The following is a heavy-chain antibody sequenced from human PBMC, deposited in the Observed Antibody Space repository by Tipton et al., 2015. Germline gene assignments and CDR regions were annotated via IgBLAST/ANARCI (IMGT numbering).Heavy chain of an antibody. D-gene: IGHD4-23*01. CDR2: ISHSGNT. V-gene: IGHV4-38-2*01. CDR3: ARARGRHGGLFDS. CDR1: AYSISSDYY. Sequence: TLSLTCAVSAYSISSDYYWGWIRQPPGKGLEWIGSISHSGNTYYNPSLKSRVTMSRDTSKTQFSLKMSSVTASDTAVYYCARARGRHGGLFDSWGRGILVTVSS. J-gene: IGHJ4*02.